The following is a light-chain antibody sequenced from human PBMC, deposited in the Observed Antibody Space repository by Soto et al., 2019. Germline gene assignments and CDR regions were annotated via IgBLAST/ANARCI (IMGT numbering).Light chain of an antibody. CDR1: QSIYSY. V-gene: IGKV1-39*01. J-gene: IGKJ4*01. CDR2: ASS. CDR3: QQSYHTPVT. Sequence: DIQMTQSPSYLSASVGDTVTISCRANQSIYSYLNWYLQKTWKAPELLLYASSSLQNGAPTRFSGSGSGTTFTLTIRRLRPEDFATYYCQQSYHTPVTFGGGTKV.